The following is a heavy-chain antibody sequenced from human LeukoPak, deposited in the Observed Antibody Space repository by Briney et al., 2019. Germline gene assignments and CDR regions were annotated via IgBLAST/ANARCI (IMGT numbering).Heavy chain of an antibody. D-gene: IGHD6-13*01. CDR1: GGSFSGYY. Sequence: SETLSLTCAVYGGSFSGYYWSWIRQPPGKGLEWIGEINHSGSTNYNPSLKSRVTISVDTSKNQFSLKLSSVTAADTAVYYCARRPQHLVSWFDPWGQGTLVTVSS. J-gene: IGHJ5*02. CDR2: INHSGST. CDR3: ARRPQHLVSWFDP. V-gene: IGHV4-34*01.